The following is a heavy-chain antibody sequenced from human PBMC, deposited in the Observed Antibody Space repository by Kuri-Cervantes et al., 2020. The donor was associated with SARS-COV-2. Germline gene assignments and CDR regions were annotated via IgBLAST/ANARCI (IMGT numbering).Heavy chain of an antibody. D-gene: IGHD3-22*01. V-gene: IGHV1-18*04. J-gene: IGHJ4*02. CDR3: ARDISEGYYSSGYYYFDY. CDR2: ISAYNGNT. Sequence: ASVKVSCKASGYTFTSYGISWVRQAPGQGLEWMGWISAYNGNTNYAQKLQGRVTMTTDTSTSTAYMELRSLRSDDTAVYYCARDISEGYYSSGYYYFDYWGQGTLVTVSS. CDR1: GYTFTSYG.